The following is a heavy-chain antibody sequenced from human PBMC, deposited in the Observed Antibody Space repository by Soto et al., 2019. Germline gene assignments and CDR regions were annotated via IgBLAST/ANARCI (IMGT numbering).Heavy chain of an antibody. J-gene: IGHJ3*02. CDR2: IHQDGSEK. V-gene: IGHV3-7*01. Sequence: ESGGGLVQPGGSLRLSCAASGFTLSHYWMSWVRQAPGKGPEWVANIHQDGSEKYYVDSVKGRFTITRDNANNSVFLQMHSLRAEDTGVFYCARDNVQVGANTMVALDMWGQGTMVTVSS. CDR3: ARDNVQVGANTMVALDM. CDR1: GFTLSHYW. D-gene: IGHD1-26*01.